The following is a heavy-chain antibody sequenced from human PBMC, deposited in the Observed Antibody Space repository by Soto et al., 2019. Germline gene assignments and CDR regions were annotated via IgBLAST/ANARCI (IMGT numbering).Heavy chain of an antibody. CDR1: GFTFSSYS. J-gene: IGHJ6*02. CDR3: ARALRGYSYGLYYYYGMDG. CDR2: ISSSSSYI. V-gene: IGHV3-21*01. D-gene: IGHD5-18*01. Sequence: GGSLRLSCAASGFTFSSYSMNWVRQAPGKGLEWVSSISSSSSYIYYADSVKGRFTISRDNAKNSLYLQMNSLRAEDTAVYYCARALRGYSYGLYYYYGMDGWGQGTTVTVSS.